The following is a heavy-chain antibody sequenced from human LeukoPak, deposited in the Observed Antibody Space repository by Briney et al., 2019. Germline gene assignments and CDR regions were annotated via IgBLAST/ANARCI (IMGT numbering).Heavy chain of an antibody. J-gene: IGHJ4*02. V-gene: IGHV3-23*01. Sequence: PGGSLRLSCAASGFTFSSYAMSWVRQAPGKGLEWVSAISGSGGSTYYADSVKGRFTISRDNSKNTLYLQMNGLRAEDTAVYYCAKAKDDGDYCFDYWGQGTLVTVSS. CDR1: GFTFSSYA. D-gene: IGHD4-17*01. CDR2: ISGSGGST. CDR3: AKAKDDGDYCFDY.